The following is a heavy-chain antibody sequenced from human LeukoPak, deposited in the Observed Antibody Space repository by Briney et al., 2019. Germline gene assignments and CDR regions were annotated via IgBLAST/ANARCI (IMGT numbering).Heavy chain of an antibody. CDR3: ARSVGHLDY. CDR1: GFTFSSYA. V-gene: IGHV3-23*01. Sequence: GGSLRLSCAASGFTFSSYAMSWVRQAPGKGLEWVSGISGSGGSTYYADSVKGRFTISRDNAKNSLFLQMTSLRAEDTAVYYCARSVGHLDYWGQGTLVTVSS. CDR2: ISGSGGST. D-gene: IGHD1-26*01. J-gene: IGHJ4*02.